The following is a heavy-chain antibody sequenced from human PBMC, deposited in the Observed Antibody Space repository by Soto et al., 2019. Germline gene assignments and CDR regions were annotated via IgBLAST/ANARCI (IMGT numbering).Heavy chain of an antibody. V-gene: IGHV4-4*02. D-gene: IGHD6-19*01. Sequence: QVQLQESGPGLVKPSGTLSLTCAVSGGSISSSNWWSWVRQPPAKGLEWIGEIYHSGSTNYNPSLKSRVTISVDKSKNQFSLKLSSVTAADTAVYYCATSRGWYRGGYYFDYWGQGTLVTVSS. J-gene: IGHJ4*02. CDR1: GGSISSSNW. CDR2: IYHSGST. CDR3: ATSRGWYRGGYYFDY.